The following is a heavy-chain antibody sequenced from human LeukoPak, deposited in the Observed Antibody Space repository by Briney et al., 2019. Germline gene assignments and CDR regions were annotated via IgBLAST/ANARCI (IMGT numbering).Heavy chain of an antibody. CDR3: ARDKLGSGYSSDFDC. D-gene: IGHD6-19*01. V-gene: IGHV3-66*02. Sequence: GGSLRLSCAASGFSISSNYMNWVRQAPGMGLEWVSAIYTGGTTYYADSVKGRFTISRDNSKNTLYLQMNSLRAEDSAVYFCARDKLGSGYSSDFDCWGQGTLVTVSS. J-gene: IGHJ4*02. CDR2: IYTGGTT. CDR1: GFSISSNY.